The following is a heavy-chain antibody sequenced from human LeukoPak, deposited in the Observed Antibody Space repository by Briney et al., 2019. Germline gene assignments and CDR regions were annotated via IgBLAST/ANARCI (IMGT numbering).Heavy chain of an antibody. CDR1: GFTFSNYA. CDR2: FSGSGDST. Sequence: TGGSLRLSCAASGFTFSNYAMSWVRQAPGKGLEWVSSFSGSGDSTNYADSVKGRFTISRDNSKNTLSLQMNSLRAEDTAVYYCAKDQTRYTGYVHFDYWGQGTLVTVSS. CDR3: AKDQTRYTGYVHFDY. J-gene: IGHJ4*02. D-gene: IGHD5-12*01. V-gene: IGHV3-23*01.